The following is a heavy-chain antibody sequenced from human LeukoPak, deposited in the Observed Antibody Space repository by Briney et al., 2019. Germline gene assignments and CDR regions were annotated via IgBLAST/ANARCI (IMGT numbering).Heavy chain of an antibody. V-gene: IGHV4-39*01. CDR1: GGSISSSSYY. CDR3: ASPFLYCSSTSCPLDY. Sequence: PSETLSLTCTVSGGSISSSSYYWGWIRQPPGKGLEWIGSIYYSGSTYYNPSLKSRVTISVDTSKNQFSLKLSSVTAADTAVYYCASPFLYCSSTSCPLDYWGQGTLVTVSS. CDR2: IYYSGST. D-gene: IGHD2-2*01. J-gene: IGHJ4*02.